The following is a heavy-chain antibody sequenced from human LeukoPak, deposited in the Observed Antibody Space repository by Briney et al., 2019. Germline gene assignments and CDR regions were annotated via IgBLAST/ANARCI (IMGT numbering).Heavy chain of an antibody. V-gene: IGHV4-34*01. CDR1: GGSSSGYY. CDR3: ARAYYYGSGSYYYY. CDR2: INHSGST. J-gene: IGHJ4*02. Sequence: PSETLSLTCAVYGGSSSGYYWSWIRQPPGKGLEWIGEINHSGSTNYNPSLKSRVTISVDTSKNQFSLKLSSVTAADTAVYYCARAYYYGSGSYYYYWGQGTLVTVSS. D-gene: IGHD3-10*01.